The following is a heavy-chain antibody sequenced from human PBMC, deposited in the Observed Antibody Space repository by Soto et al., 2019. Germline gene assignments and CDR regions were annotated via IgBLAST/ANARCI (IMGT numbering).Heavy chain of an antibody. CDR1: GYTFTSYG. CDR3: ARELPIYDILTGYYTSGAFDI. D-gene: IGHD3-9*01. J-gene: IGHJ3*02. Sequence: ASVKVSCKASGYTFTSYGISWVRQAPGQGLEWMGWISAYNGNTNYAQKLQGRVTMTTDTSTSTAYMELRSLRSDDTAVYYCARELPIYDILTGYYTSGAFDIWGQGTMVTVSS. CDR2: ISAYNGNT. V-gene: IGHV1-18*01.